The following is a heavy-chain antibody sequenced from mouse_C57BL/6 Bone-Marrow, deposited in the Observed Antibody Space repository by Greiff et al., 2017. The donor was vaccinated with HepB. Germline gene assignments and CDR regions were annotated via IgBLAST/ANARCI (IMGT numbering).Heavy chain of an antibody. CDR1: GFSFNTYA. CDR3: VRQGYGYERYYAMDY. CDR2: IRSKSNNYAT. J-gene: IGHJ4*01. V-gene: IGHV10-1*01. Sequence: EVHLVESGGGLVQPKGSLKLSCAASGFSFNTYAMNWVRQAPGKGLEWVARIRSKSNNYATYYADSVKDRFTISRDDSESMLYLQMNNLKTEDTAMYYCVRQGYGYERYYAMDYWGQGTSVTVSS. D-gene: IGHD2-2*01.